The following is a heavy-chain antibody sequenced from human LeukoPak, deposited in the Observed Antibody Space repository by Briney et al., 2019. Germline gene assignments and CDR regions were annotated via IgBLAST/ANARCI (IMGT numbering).Heavy chain of an antibody. D-gene: IGHD2-2*01. CDR1: GCTFSSYG. CDR3: AKGRGRKYPHYYIDV. V-gene: IGHV3-30*02. CDR2: IRYDGSNK. J-gene: IGHJ6*03. Sequence: GGSLRLSCAASGCTFSSYGMHWVRQAPGKGLEWVAFIRYDGSNKYYADSVKGRFTISRDNSKNTLYLQMNSLRAEDTAVYYCAKGRGRKYPHYYIDVWGTGTTVTVSS.